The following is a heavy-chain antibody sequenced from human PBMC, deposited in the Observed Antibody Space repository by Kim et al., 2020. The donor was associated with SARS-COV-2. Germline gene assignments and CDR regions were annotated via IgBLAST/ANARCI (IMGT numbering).Heavy chain of an antibody. D-gene: IGHD3-3*01. CDR2: ITHGGCT. CDR3: VKFYEEFDN. J-gene: IGHJ4*02. CDR1: GGSIISDTHY. V-gene: IGHV4-39*07. Sequence: SETLSLTCTVSGGSIISDTHYWGWIRQPPGKGLEWFGSITHGGCTYFDPSLKSRVTMSINTSTNQFFLRLASVTAADTAVYFCVKFYEEFDNVGQGPLVT.